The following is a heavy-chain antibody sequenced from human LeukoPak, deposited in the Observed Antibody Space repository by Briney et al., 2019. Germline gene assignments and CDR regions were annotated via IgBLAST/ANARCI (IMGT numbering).Heavy chain of an antibody. J-gene: IGHJ6*03. CDR2: ISSSSSSTI. CDR1: GFTFSSYS. D-gene: IGHD6-13*01. CDR3: ARDGEIAAGSYYYYYYMDV. Sequence: GGSLRLSCAASGFTFSSYSMNWVRQAPGKGLEWVSSISSSSSSTIYYADSVKGRFTISRDNAKNSLYLQMNSLRAEDTAVYYCARDGEIAAGSYYYYYYMDVWGKGTTVTVSS. V-gene: IGHV3-48*04.